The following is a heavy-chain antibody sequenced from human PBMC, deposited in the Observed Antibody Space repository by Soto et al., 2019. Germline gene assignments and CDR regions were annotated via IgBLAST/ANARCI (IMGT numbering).Heavy chain of an antibody. Sequence: SETLSLTCAVYGGSFSGYYWSWIRQPPGKGLEWIGEVNHSGSTNYNPSLKSRVTISVDTSKNQFSLKLSSVTAADTAVYYCARVFKGFQSYYYGSGSYRPRYYFDYWGQGTLVTVSS. D-gene: IGHD3-10*01. CDR2: VNHSGST. J-gene: IGHJ4*02. CDR3: ARVFKGFQSYYYGSGSYRPRYYFDY. V-gene: IGHV4-34*01. CDR1: GGSFSGYY.